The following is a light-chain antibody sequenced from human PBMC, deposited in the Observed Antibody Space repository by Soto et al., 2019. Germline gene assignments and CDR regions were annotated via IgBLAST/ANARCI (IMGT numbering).Light chain of an antibody. J-gene: IGKJ1*01. CDR2: DES. CDR1: QSFSSN. V-gene: IGKV3-15*01. CDR3: QQYNNWWPRT. Sequence: EIVMTQSPATLSVSPGERATLSCRTSQSFSSNLACYQQKPGHAPRRLIYDESTRATAIPARCSGIGSGTKFTLTISSLQSDDYVVYYCQQYNNWWPRTFGQGTKVDIK.